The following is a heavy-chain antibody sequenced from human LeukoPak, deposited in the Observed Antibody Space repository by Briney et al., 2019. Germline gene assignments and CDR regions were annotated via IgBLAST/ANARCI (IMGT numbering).Heavy chain of an antibody. V-gene: IGHV3-23*01. CDR1: GFTFSSFA. CDR3: AKSQSSYGSGSYYNLPSDY. J-gene: IGHJ4*02. Sequence: GGSLRLSCAASGFTFSSFAMSWVRQAPGKGLEWVSLISGSGGSTYYADSVKGRFTISRDNSKNTLYLQMNSLRAEDTAVYYCAKSQSSYGSGSYYNLPSDYWGQGTLVTVSS. CDR2: ISGSGGST. D-gene: IGHD3-10*01.